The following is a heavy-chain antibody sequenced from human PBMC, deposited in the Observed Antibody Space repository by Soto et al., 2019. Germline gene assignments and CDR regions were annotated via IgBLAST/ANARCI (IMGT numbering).Heavy chain of an antibody. CDR3: ARDNRSGYYFDY. Sequence: SDTLSLTFDVSGDSISSGGYSRNWIRQPPGKGLEWIGNIYQSGTTDYNPSLKSRVTISVDRSKNQFSLKLSSVTAADTAVYYCARDNRSGYYFDYWGQG. D-gene: IGHD3-22*01. CDR1: GDSISSGGYS. V-gene: IGHV4-30-2*01. J-gene: IGHJ4*02. CDR2: IYQSGTT.